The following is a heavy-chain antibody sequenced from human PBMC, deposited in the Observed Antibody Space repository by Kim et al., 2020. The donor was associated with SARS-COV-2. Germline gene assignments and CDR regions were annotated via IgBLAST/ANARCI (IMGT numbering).Heavy chain of an antibody. CDR2: INHSGST. CDR3: ARGSTSSSWYGRANWFDT. V-gene: IGHV4-34*01. J-gene: IGHJ5*02. D-gene: IGHD6-13*01. Sequence: SETLSLTCAVYGGSFSGYYWSWIRQPPGKGLEWIGEINHSGSTNYNPSLKSRVTISVDTSKNQFSLKLSSVTAADTAVYYCARGSTSSSWYGRANWFDTWGQGTLVTVSS. CDR1: GGSFSGYY.